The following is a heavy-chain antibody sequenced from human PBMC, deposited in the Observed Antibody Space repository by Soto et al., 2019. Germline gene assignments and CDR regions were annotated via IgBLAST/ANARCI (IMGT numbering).Heavy chain of an antibody. CDR3: ARHYPIGNNWNYFDY. D-gene: IGHD1-1*01. J-gene: IGHJ4*02. V-gene: IGHV4-59*08. Sequence: QVQLQESGPGLVKPSETLSLTCSVSGGSISSYYWGWIRQPPGKGLEWIGYISYTGSTDYSPFLKSRVTISVDTSKNQFSLKVRSVTAADTAIYFCARHYPIGNNWNYFDYWGRGTLVTVSS. CDR1: GGSISSYY. CDR2: ISYTGST.